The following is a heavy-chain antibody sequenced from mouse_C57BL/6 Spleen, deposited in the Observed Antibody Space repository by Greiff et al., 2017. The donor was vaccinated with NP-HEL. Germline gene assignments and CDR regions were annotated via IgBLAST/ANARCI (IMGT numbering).Heavy chain of an antibody. J-gene: IGHJ4*01. D-gene: IGHD2-3*01. CDR1: GYAFSSYW. V-gene: IGHV1-80*01. Sequence: VQLQQSGAELVKPGASVKISCKASGYAFSSYWMNWVKQRPGKGLEWFGQIYPGDGDTNYNGKFKGKATLTADKSSSTAYMQLSSLTSEDSAVYFCARFYDSNYAMDYWGQGTSVTVSS. CDR3: ARFYDSNYAMDY. CDR2: IYPGDGDT.